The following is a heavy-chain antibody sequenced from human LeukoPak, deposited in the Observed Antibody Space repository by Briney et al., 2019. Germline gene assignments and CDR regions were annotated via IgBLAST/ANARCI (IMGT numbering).Heavy chain of an antibody. CDR1: GVSFSSYC. CDR2: INSDWSST. D-gene: IGHD5-24*01. J-gene: IGHJ4*02. V-gene: IGHV3-74*01. CDR3: TRGRGDRYIYFFY. Sequence: PWGSLTLSCAVSGVSFSSYCMHWVWIAQGPGLGLASRINSDWSSTNYEDSVNGRFTLSRDNATNTQYLQMNRLRAEDTAVYYCTRGRGDRYIYFFYWGQGTLVTVSS.